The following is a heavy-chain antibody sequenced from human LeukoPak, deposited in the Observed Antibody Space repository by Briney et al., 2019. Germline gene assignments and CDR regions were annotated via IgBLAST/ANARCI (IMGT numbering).Heavy chain of an antibody. D-gene: IGHD3-10*01. V-gene: IGHV3-7*01. CDR3: ARVKRFYYGSGTYEYYFDY. Sequence: PGGSLRLSCAASGFTFSSYWMSWVRQAPGKGLEWVANIKQDGSEKYYVDSVKGRFTIPRDNAKNSLYLQMNSLRSEDTAVYCCARVKRFYYGSGTYEYYFDYWGQGTLVTVSS. CDR1: GFTFSSYW. CDR2: IKQDGSEK. J-gene: IGHJ4*02.